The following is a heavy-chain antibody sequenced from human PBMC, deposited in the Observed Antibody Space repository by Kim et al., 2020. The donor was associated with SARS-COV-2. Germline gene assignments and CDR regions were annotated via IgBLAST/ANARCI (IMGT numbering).Heavy chain of an antibody. Sequence: GGSLRLSCAASGFMVNNFWMNWVRQVPGKGLEWVAVIKQDERDTKYMDSVKGRFTIFRDNTKNSVFLQMNYLRAEDTAIYYCARARPEGNWAWGQGSLVTVSS. J-gene: IGHJ5*02. CDR3: ARARPEGNWA. V-gene: IGHV3-7*03. CDR2: IKQDERDT. D-gene: IGHD1-1*01. CDR1: GFMVNNFW.